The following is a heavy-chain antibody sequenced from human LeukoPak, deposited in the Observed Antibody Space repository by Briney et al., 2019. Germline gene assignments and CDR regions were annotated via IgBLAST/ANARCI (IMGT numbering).Heavy chain of an antibody. CDR3: ARFYDSSGYYHVPVDY. Sequence: PGGSLRLSCAASGFIFGDYAMSWVRQAPGKGLEWVGFIRSKAYGGTTEYAASVKGRFTISRDDSKSIAHLQMNSPKTEDTDVYYCARFYDSSGYYHVPVDYWGQGTLVTVSS. V-gene: IGHV3-49*04. CDR1: GFIFGDYA. CDR2: IRSKAYGGTT. J-gene: IGHJ4*02. D-gene: IGHD3-22*01.